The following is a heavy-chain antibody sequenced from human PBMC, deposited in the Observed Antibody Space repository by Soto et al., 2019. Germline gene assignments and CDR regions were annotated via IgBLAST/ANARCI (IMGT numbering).Heavy chain of an antibody. J-gene: IGHJ4*02. CDR1: GGSISSYY. Sequence: QVQLQESGPGLVKPSETLSLTCTVSGGSISSYYWSWIRQPPGKGLEWIGYIYYSGSTNYNPSLKGRVTISVDTSKNQFSLKLRSVTAADTAVYYCARQEGPYSSLWWGDFDYWGQGTLVTVSS. V-gene: IGHV4-59*08. CDR3: ARQEGPYSSLWWGDFDY. CDR2: IYYSGST. D-gene: IGHD6-13*01.